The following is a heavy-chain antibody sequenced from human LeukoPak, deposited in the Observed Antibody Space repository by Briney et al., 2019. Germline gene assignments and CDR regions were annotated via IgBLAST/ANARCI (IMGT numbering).Heavy chain of an antibody. CDR3: AQDLQAGIILNRRFDC. D-gene: IGHD6-19*01. CDR1: GFTVGSYA. J-gene: IGHJ4*02. V-gene: IGHV3-23*01. CDR2: ISGSGDST. Sequence: PGGSLRLSCAASGFTVGSYAMSWVRQAPGKGLEWVSGISGSGDSTYYADSVKGRFTISRDKSKNTLYLQMNSLRAEDTALYYCAQDLQAGIILNRRFDCWSQGTLVTVSS.